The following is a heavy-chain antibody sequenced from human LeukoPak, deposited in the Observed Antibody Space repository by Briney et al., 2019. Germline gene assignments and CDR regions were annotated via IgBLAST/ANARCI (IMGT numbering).Heavy chain of an antibody. D-gene: IGHD2-2*02. CDR1: GFTFSSYA. J-gene: IGHJ4*02. Sequence: PGGSRRLSCAASGFTFSSYAMSWVRQAPGKGLEWVSAISGSGDSTYYADSVKGRFTISRDNSKNTLYLQMNSLRAEDTAVYYCATAYCSSTSCYRSPYYYFDYWGQGTLVTVSS. CDR3: ATAYCSSTSCYRSPYYYFDY. V-gene: IGHV3-23*01. CDR2: ISGSGDST.